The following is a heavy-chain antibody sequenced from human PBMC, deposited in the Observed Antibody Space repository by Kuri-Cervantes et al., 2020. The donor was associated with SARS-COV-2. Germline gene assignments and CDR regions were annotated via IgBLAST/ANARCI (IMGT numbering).Heavy chain of an antibody. CDR1: GFTFNNYA. D-gene: IGHD3-3*01. Sequence: GESLKISCAASGFTFNNYAMHWVRQTPGEGLEWVAITSYDGSTKYYADPVKGRFTISRDNSKNTLYLQMNSLRAEDTAVYYCARDRGDFWSGSINYWGQGTLVTVSS. J-gene: IGHJ4*02. V-gene: IGHV3-30-3*01. CDR2: TSYDGSTK. CDR3: ARDRGDFWSGSINY.